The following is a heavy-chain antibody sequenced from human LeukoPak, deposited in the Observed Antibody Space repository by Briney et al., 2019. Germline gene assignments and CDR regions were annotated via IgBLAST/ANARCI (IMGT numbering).Heavy chain of an antibody. Sequence: SETLSLXCTVSGGSISSYYWRWIRQTPGKGLEWIGYIYYSGSTNYNPSLKSRVTISVDTSKNQFSLKLSSVTAADTAVYYCAREVRFGELDPWGQGTLVTVSS. V-gene: IGHV4-59*01. CDR1: GGSISSYY. J-gene: IGHJ5*02. D-gene: IGHD3-10*01. CDR2: IYYSGST. CDR3: AREVRFGELDP.